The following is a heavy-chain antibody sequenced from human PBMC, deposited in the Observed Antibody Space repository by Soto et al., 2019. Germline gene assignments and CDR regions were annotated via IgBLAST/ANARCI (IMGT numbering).Heavy chain of an antibody. Sequence: GGSLRLSCAASGFTFDDYAMHWVRQAPGKGLEWVSGISWNSGSIGYADSVKGRFTISRDNAKNSLYLQMNSLRAEDTALYYCAKAAEQPMYNWFDPWGQGTLVTVSS. J-gene: IGHJ5*02. CDR2: ISWNSGSI. CDR3: AKAAEQPMYNWFDP. V-gene: IGHV3-9*01. D-gene: IGHD6-13*01. CDR1: GFTFDDYA.